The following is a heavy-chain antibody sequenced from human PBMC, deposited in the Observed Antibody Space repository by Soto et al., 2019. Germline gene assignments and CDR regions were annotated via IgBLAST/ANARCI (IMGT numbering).Heavy chain of an antibody. V-gene: IGHV3-30-3*01. Sequence: PGGSLRLSCAASGFTFSSYAMHWVRQAPGKGLEWVAVISYDGSNKYYADSVKGRFTISRDNSKNTLYLQMNSLRAEDTAVYYCARRLRGSGVLRFLEWTSNHYYYYGMDVWGQGTTVTVSS. D-gene: IGHD3-3*01. CDR1: GFTFSSYA. CDR3: ARRLRGSGVLRFLEWTSNHYYYYGMDV. CDR2: ISYDGSNK. J-gene: IGHJ6*02.